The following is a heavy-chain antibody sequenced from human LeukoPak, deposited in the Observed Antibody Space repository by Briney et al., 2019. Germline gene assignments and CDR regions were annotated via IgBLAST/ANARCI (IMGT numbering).Heavy chain of an antibody. Sequence: SETLSLTCNVSGGSISSNTYFWGWIRRPPGKGLEWIGSIRYSGSTYYNPSLKSRVTISVDTSKNQFSRNLSSLTAADTAVYYCATSDTVSTYNWFDPWGQGTLVTVS. CDR2: IRYSGST. J-gene: IGHJ5*02. CDR3: ATSDTVSTYNWFDP. CDR1: GGSISSNTYF. V-gene: IGHV4-39*01. D-gene: IGHD5/OR15-5a*01.